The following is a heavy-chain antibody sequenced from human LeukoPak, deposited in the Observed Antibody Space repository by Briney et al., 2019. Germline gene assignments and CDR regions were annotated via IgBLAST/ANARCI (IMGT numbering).Heavy chain of an antibody. CDR2: IYYSGST. D-gene: IGHD3-10*01. V-gene: IGHV4-31*03. CDR3: ARANRGVIILDAFDI. Sequence: TLSLTCTVSGGSISSGGYYWSWIRQHPGKGLEWIGYIYYSGSTYYNPSLKSRVTISVDTSKNQFSLKLSSVTAADTAVYYCARANRGVIILDAFDIWGQGTMVTVSS. CDR1: GGSISSGGYY. J-gene: IGHJ3*02.